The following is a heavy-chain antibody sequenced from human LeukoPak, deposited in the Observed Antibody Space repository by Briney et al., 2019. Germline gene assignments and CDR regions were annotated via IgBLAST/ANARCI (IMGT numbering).Heavy chain of an antibody. CDR1: GGSISSYY. J-gene: IGHJ4*02. Sequence: SETLSLTCTVSGGSISSYYWSWIRQPAGKGLEWIGRIYTSGSTNYNPSLKSRVTMSVDTSKNQFSLKLSSVTAADTAVYYCARDQVEDSSGYYSNYRGQGTLVTVSS. CDR2: IYTSGST. V-gene: IGHV4-4*07. CDR3: ARDQVEDSSGYYSNY. D-gene: IGHD3-22*01.